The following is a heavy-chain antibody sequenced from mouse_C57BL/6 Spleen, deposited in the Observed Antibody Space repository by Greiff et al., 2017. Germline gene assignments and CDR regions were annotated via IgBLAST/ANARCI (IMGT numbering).Heavy chain of an antibody. Sequence: QVQLQQSGAELAKPGASVKLSCKASGYTFTSYWMQWVKQRPGKGLEWIGYINPSSGYTKYNKKFKDKATLTADNSYSTAYMLLRSLTYEDSEVYYCARSYYSNYEGWYFDVWGTGTTVTVSS. J-gene: IGHJ1*03. CDR1: GYTFTSYW. CDR2: INPSSGYT. CDR3: ARSYYSNYEGWYFDV. V-gene: IGHV1-7*01. D-gene: IGHD2-5*01.